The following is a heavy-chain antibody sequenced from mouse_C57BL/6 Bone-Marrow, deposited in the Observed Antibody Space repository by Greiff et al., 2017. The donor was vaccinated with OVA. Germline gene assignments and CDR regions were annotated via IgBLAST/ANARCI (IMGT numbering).Heavy chain of an antibody. CDR1: GYTFTDYY. CDR3: ASPTAQATPQYYFDY. D-gene: IGHD3-2*02. CDR2: IYPGSGNT. Sequence: QVQLKESGAELVRPGASVKLSCKASGYTFTDYYINWVKQRPGQGLEWIARIYPGSGNTYYNEKFKGKATLTAEKSSSTAYMQLSSLTSEDSAVYFCASPTAQATPQYYFDYWGQGTTLTVSS. V-gene: IGHV1-76*01. J-gene: IGHJ2*01.